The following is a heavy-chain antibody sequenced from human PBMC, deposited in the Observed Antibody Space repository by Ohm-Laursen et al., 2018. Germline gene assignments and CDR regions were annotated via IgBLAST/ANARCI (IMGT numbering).Heavy chain of an antibody. Sequence: TLSLTCTVSGGSISSYYWSWIRQPPGKGLEWIGYVYYSGETNYNPSLKSRLTMSVDTSKNEFSLKLSSVTVADTAMYYCARRDYSTSSLGRFDLWGQGILVTVSS. J-gene: IGHJ5*02. D-gene: IGHD6-6*01. CDR1: GGSISSYY. CDR2: VYYSGET. CDR3: ARRDYSTSSLGRFDL. V-gene: IGHV4-59*08.